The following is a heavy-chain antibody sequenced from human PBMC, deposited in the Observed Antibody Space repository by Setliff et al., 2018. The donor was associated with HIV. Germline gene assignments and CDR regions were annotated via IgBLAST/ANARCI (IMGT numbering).Heavy chain of an antibody. CDR1: GGSVDSRDYY. CDR2: ILYGGTT. CDR3: ARPTTGLGGGAAFDI. Sequence: SETLSLTCAVSGGSVDSRDYYWGWIRQPPGKGLEWIGNILYGGTTYYTPSLKSRVSISVDTSRNQFSLRLNSVTAADTAVYYCARPTTGLGGGAAFDIWSQGTMVTVSS. D-gene: IGHD2-8*01. V-gene: IGHV4-39*01. J-gene: IGHJ3*02.